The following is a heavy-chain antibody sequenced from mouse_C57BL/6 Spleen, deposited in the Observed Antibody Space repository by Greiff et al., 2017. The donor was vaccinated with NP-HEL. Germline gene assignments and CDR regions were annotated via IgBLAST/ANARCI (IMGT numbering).Heavy chain of an antibody. J-gene: IGHJ2*01. V-gene: IGHV1-69*01. CDR3: ARDYSNYFDY. CDR1: GYTFTSYW. Sequence: QVQLKQPGAELVMPGASVKLSCKASGYTFTSYWMHWVKQRPGQGLEWIGEIDPSDSYTNYNGKFKGKATLTADKSSSTAYMQLSSLTSEDSAVYFCARDYSNYFDYWGQGTTLTVSS. CDR2: IDPSDSYT. D-gene: IGHD2-5*01.